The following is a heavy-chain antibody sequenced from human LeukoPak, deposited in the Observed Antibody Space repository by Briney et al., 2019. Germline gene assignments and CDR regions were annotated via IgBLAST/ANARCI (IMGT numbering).Heavy chain of an antibody. CDR2: INPNSGGT. D-gene: IGHD6-13*01. CDR1: GYTFTSYY. J-gene: IGHJ3*02. V-gene: IGHV1-2*02. Sequence: ASVKVSCKASGYTFTSYYMHWVRQAPGQGLEWMGWINPNSGGTNYAQKFQGRVTMTRDTSISTAYMELSRLRSDDTAVYYCARDRSSLGAFGIWGQGTMVTVSS. CDR3: ARDRSSLGAFGI.